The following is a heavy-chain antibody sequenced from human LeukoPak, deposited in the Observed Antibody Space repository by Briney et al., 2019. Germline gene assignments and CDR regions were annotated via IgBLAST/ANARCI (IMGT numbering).Heavy chain of an antibody. D-gene: IGHD5-18*01. CDR2: IIPIFGTA. Sequence: SVKVSCKASGGTFGSYAISWVRQAPGQGLEWMGGIIPIFGTANYAQKFQGRVTITTDESTSTAYMELSSLRSEDTAVYYCARWMDTAMVGRGENWFDPWGQGTLVTVSS. J-gene: IGHJ5*02. V-gene: IGHV1-69*05. CDR1: GGTFGSYA. CDR3: ARWMDTAMVGRGENWFDP.